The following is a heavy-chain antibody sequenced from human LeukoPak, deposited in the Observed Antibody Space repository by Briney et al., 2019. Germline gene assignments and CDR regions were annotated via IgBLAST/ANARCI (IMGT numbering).Heavy chain of an antibody. V-gene: IGHV3-21*01. CDR2: ISGSSSYI. CDR3: VRGGATYSF. CDR1: GFTFSSYS. D-gene: IGHD2-15*01. J-gene: IGHJ4*02. Sequence: PGGSLRLSCAASGFTFSSYSMNWVRQAPGKGLEWVSSISGSSSYIYYADSVKGRFTISRDNAKNSLYLQMNSLRAEDTAVYFCVRGGATYSFWGQGTLVTVSS.